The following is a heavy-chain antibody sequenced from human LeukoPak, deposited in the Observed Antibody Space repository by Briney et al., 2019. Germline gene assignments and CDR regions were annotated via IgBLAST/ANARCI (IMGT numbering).Heavy chain of an antibody. J-gene: IGHJ4*02. D-gene: IGHD2-2*01. CDR1: GASIISDTYY. CDR3: ASPIVPAARGNYFDY. CDR2: IYYSGSS. V-gene: IGHV4-39*07. Sequence: SETLSLTCTVSGASIISDTYYWGWIRQPPGKGLEWIGSIYYSGSSYYNPSLRSRVTMSVDTSKNQFSLKLSSVTAADTAVYYCASPIVPAARGNYFDYWGQGTLVTVSS.